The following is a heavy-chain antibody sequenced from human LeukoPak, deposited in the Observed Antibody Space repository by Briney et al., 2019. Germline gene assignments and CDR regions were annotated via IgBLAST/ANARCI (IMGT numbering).Heavy chain of an antibody. CDR1: GFTLRRYW. D-gene: IGHD2-8*01. Sequence: PGGSLRLSCAPSGFTLRRYWMSWVRQAPGKGLERVANIKPGGSAKYYVDSVKGRFTISRDDAKSSLFLQMNSLRVEDTAIYYCAKIYCTTSSCYYDYWGQGSLVTVTS. CDR2: IKPGGSAK. CDR3: AKIYCTTSSCYYDY. V-gene: IGHV3-7*01. J-gene: IGHJ4*02.